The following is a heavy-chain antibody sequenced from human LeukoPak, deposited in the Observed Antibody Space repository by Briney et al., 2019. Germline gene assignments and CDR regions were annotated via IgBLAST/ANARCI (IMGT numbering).Heavy chain of an antibody. CDR2: INTNARTI. D-gene: IGHD5-12*01. V-gene: IGHV3-48*03. Sequence: PGGSLRLSCAASGFTFSSHDMNWVRQAPGKGLGWVSYINTNARTIDYADSVKGRFTISRDNAQNSLYLQMNSLRVEDTAVYYCARDQSWLPDYWGQGTLVTVSS. CDR1: GFTFSSHD. J-gene: IGHJ4*02. CDR3: ARDQSWLPDY.